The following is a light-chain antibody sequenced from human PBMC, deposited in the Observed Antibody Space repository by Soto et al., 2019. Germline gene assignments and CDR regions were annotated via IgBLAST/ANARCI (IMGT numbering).Light chain of an antibody. CDR1: SSDVGGYNY. V-gene: IGLV2-14*01. CDR2: GVS. Sequence: QSVLTQPASVSGSLGQSITISCTGTSSDVGGYNYVSWYQQYPGKAPKLVIYGVSNRPTGVSDRFSGSKSGNTASLTISRLQAEDEADYFCSSHTRSSTVVFGGGTKVTVL. CDR3: SSHTRSSTVV. J-gene: IGLJ3*02.